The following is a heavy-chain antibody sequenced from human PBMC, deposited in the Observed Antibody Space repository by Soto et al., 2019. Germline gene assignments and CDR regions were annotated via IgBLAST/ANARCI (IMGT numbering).Heavy chain of an antibody. Sequence: EVQLLESGGGLVQPGGSLRLSCAASGFTFSSYAMNWVRQAPGKGLEWVSAISGSGGTTYYADSVKGRLTISRDNSKNTLYLQMNSLRAEDTAVYYCAKDRPTNGVCYTFDYWGQGTLVTVSS. CDR3: AKDRPTNGVCYTFDY. V-gene: IGHV3-23*01. D-gene: IGHD2-8*01. CDR1: GFTFSSYA. J-gene: IGHJ4*02. CDR2: ISGSGGTT.